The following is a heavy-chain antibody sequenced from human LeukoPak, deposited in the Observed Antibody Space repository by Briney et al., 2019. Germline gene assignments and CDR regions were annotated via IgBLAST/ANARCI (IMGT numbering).Heavy chain of an antibody. Sequence: GGSLRLSCAAFGFTFSSYWMSWVRQAPGKRLEWVANINQDGSEKYYVDSVKGRFIISRDNARNSLFLQMNILTAEDTAIYYCVREGAYSTSSPAGYWGQGTLVSVSS. CDR1: GFTFSSYW. J-gene: IGHJ4*02. V-gene: IGHV3-7*01. CDR3: VREGAYSTSSPAGY. D-gene: IGHD6-6*01. CDR2: INQDGSEK.